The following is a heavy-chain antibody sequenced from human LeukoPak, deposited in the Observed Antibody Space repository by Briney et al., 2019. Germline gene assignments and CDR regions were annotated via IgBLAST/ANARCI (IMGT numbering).Heavy chain of an antibody. CDR1: GGSISSSSSY. CDR3: ARGERWLETGVFDY. V-gene: IGHV4-39*07. D-gene: IGHD5-24*01. CDR2: IDYSGST. J-gene: IGHJ4*02. Sequence: SETLSLTCIVSGGSISSSSSYWGWIRQPPGKGLEWIGSIDYSGSTNYNPSLKSRVTMSVDTSKNQFSLKLSSVTPEDTAVYYCARGERWLETGVFDYWGQGTLVTVSA.